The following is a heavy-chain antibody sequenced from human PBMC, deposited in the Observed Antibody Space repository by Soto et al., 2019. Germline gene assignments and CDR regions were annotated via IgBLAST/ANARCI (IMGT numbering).Heavy chain of an antibody. V-gene: IGHV1-18*04. Sequence: QVQLVQSGAEVKKPGASVKVSCKASGYTFTNYGFSWVRQAPGQGLEWMGWISAYSGDTKYAQKLQGRVTMTTDTSTSTADMELNSLISDATAVYYCARAGGDNPRALDYWGQATLVTVSP. J-gene: IGHJ4*02. CDR1: GYTFTNYG. CDR2: ISAYSGDT. CDR3: ARAGGDNPRALDY. D-gene: IGHD4-17*01.